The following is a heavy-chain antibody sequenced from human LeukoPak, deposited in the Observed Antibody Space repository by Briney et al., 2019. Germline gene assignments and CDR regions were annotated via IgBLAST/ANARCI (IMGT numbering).Heavy chain of an antibody. J-gene: IGHJ4*02. Sequence: ASVKVSCKASRYTFTNYGISWVRHAPGQGLEWMGWISGYNDNTKYAQKLQGRVTMTTDTSMSTAYMELRSLRSDDTAVYYCARNYYDNSGYYYFDYWGQGTLVTVSS. D-gene: IGHD3-22*01. V-gene: IGHV1-18*01. CDR1: RYTFTNYG. CDR2: ISGYNDNT. CDR3: ARNYYDNSGYYYFDY.